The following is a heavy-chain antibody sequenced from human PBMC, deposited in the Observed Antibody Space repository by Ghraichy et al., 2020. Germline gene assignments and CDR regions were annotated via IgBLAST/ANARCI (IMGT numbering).Heavy chain of an antibody. D-gene: IGHD1-26*01. CDR1: GFTFSSYA. Sequence: GGALRLSCAASGFTFSSYAMSWVRQAPGKGLEWVSAISGSGGSTYYADSVKGRFTISRDNSKNTLYLQMNSLRAEDTAVYYCAKVFGSGSYPSDAFDIWGQVTMVTVSS. CDR3: AKVFGSGSYPSDAFDI. V-gene: IGHV3-23*01. J-gene: IGHJ3*02. CDR2: ISGSGGST.